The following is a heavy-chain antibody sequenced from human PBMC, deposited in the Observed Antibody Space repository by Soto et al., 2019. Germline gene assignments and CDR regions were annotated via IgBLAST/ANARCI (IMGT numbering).Heavy chain of an antibody. CDR1: GGSFTGYY. CDR2: INHSGCT. CDR3: ARGHGRFAH. J-gene: IGHJ4*02. V-gene: IGHV4-34*01. Sequence: QLQLHQSGAGLLKPSETLSLTCDVSGGSFTGYYWSWIRQPPGKGLEWIGEINHSGCTNYNPSLTGRVTISLDTSTSQFSLKLKSLTAAGTAFDFCARGHGRFAHWGQGTLATVSS.